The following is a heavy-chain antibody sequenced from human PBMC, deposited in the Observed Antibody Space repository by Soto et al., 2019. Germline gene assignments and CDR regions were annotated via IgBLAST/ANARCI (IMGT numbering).Heavy chain of an antibody. V-gene: IGHV3-23*01. CDR1: GFKFSNYA. CDR2: ISATGGGT. J-gene: IGHJ4*02. D-gene: IGHD3-16*01. Sequence: PGGSLRLSCAASGFKFSNYAMSWVRQAPGKGLEWVSLISATGGGTYYADSVKGRFTISRDNSHNTLYLQVHSLTAEDTAVYYCAKDRRAGGNSAFYFDFRGQGAQATVSS. CDR3: AKDRRAGGNSAFYFDF.